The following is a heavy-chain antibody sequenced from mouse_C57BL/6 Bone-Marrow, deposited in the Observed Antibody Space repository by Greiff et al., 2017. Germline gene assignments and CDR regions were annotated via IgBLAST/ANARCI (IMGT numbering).Heavy chain of an antibody. D-gene: IGHD1-1*01. V-gene: IGHV1-19*01. CDR2: INPYNGGT. Sequence: EVQLQESGPVLVKPGASVKMSCKASGYTFTDYYMNWVKQSHGKSLEWIGVINPYNGGTSYNQKFKGKATLTVDKSASTAYMELNSLTSEDSAVYYCASPVTTVAPWFAYWGQGTLVTVSA. CDR1: GYTFTDYY. J-gene: IGHJ3*01. CDR3: ASPVTTVAPWFAY.